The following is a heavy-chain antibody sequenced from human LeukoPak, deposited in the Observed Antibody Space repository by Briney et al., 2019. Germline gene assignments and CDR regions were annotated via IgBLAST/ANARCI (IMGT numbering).Heavy chain of an antibody. V-gene: IGHV1-8*01. CDR2: MNPNSGNT. CDR1: GYTFTSYD. CDR3: AREAGPGILWFRELSRRRDAFDI. J-gene: IGHJ3*02. Sequence: ASVKVSCKASGYTFTSYDINWVRQATGQGLEWMGWMNPNSGNTGYAQKFQGRVTMTRNTSISTAYMELSSLRSEDTAVYYCAREAGPGILWFRELSRRRDAFDIWGQRTMVTVSS. D-gene: IGHD3-10*01.